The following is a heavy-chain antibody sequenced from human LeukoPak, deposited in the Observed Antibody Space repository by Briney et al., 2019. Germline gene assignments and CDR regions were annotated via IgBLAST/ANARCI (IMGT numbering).Heavy chain of an antibody. V-gene: IGHV1-69*04. J-gene: IGHJ6*02. CDR1: GGTFSSYA. CDR2: IIPIFGIA. D-gene: IGHD1-14*01. Sequence: SVKVSCKASGGTFSSYAISWVRQAPGQGLEWMGRIIPIFGIANYAQKFQGRVTITADRSTSTAYMELSSLRSEDTAVYYCASIAESTPGNHQEYYGMDVWGQGTTVTVSS. CDR3: ASIAESTPGNHQEYYGMDV.